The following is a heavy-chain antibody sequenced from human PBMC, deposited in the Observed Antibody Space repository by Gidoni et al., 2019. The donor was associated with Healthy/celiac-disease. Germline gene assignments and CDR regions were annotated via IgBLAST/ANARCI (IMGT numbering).Heavy chain of an antibody. CDR1: GFTFDDYA. CDR2: ISWNSGSI. D-gene: IGHD4-17*01. CDR3: AKDINSAEGDYSSQIDY. J-gene: IGHJ4*02. Sequence: EVQLVESGGGLVQPGRSLRLSCAASGFTFDDYAMHWVRQAPGKGLEWVSGISWNSGSIGYADSVKGRFTISRDNAKNSLYLQMNSLRAEDTALYHCAKDINSAEGDYSSQIDYWGQGTLVTVSS. V-gene: IGHV3-9*01.